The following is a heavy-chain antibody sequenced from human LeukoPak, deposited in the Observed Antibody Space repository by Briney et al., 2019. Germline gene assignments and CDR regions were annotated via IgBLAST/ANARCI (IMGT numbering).Heavy chain of an antibody. D-gene: IGHD6-19*01. V-gene: IGHV1-2*02. CDR2: INPNSGGT. CDR3: ARDLGYSSGWYVEDY. Sequence: GASVKVSCKASGYTFTGYYMHWVRQAPGQGLEWMGWINPNSGGTNYAQKFQGRVTMTRDTSISTAYMELSRLRSDDTAVYYCARDLGYSSGWYVEDYWGQGTLVTVSS. CDR1: GYTFTGYY. J-gene: IGHJ4*02.